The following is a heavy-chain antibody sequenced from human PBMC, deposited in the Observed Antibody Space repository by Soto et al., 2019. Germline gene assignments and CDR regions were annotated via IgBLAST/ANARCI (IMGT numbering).Heavy chain of an antibody. CDR2: IYWNDDK. CDR1: GFSLSTSGVG. CDR3: AHKVYDSSGYYYADGYYFDY. V-gene: IGHV2-5*01. Sequence: SGPTLVKPTQTLTLTCTFSGFSLSTSGVGVGWIRQPPGKALEWLALIYWNDDKRYSPSLKSRLTITKDTSKNQVVLTMTNMDPVDTATYYCAHKVYDSSGYYYADGYYFDYWGQGTLVTVSS. J-gene: IGHJ4*02. D-gene: IGHD3-22*01.